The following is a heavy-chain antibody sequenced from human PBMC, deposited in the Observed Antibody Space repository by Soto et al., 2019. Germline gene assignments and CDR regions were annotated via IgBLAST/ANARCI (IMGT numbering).Heavy chain of an antibody. V-gene: IGHV3-23*01. Sequence: EVQLLESGGGLVQPGGSLRLSCAASGFTFSSYAMSWVRQAPGKGLEWVPAISGSGGSTYYADSVKGRFTISRDNSKNTLYLQMNSLRAEDTAVYYCAKVGYISSSFGMDVWGQGTTVTVSS. CDR2: ISGSGGST. CDR3: AKVGYISSSFGMDV. D-gene: IGHD6-13*01. J-gene: IGHJ6*02. CDR1: GFTFSSYA.